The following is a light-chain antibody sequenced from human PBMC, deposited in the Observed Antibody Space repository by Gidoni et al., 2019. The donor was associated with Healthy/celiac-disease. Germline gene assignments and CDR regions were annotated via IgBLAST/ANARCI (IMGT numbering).Light chain of an antibody. CDR3: CSYAGGGV. V-gene: IGLV2-23*01. CDR2: EGS. CDR1: SSYVGSYNL. J-gene: IGLJ2*01. Sequence: QCALTLHPSVSGSPGQSITTSCAGTSSYVGSYNLVSWYQQDPVKAPTPMIYEGSKLPSGVSNRFSGSKSGNTSSLTISGLQAEDEADYYCCSYAGGGVFGGGTKLPVL.